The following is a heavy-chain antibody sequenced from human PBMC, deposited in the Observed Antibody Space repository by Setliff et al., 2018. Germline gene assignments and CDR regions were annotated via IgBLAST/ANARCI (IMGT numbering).Heavy chain of an antibody. CDR2: IFHSGST. CDR1: GGSISSNNW. Sequence: LSLTCAVSGGSISSNNWWSWVRQPPGKGLEWIGGIFHSGSTNYNPSLKSRVTISLDNSKNHFSLNLSSVTAADTALYYCARTLTYYYGSGSSLRYYYGMDVWGQGTTVTVSS. V-gene: IGHV4-4*02. J-gene: IGHJ6*02. D-gene: IGHD3-10*01. CDR3: ARTLTYYYGSGSSLRYYYGMDV.